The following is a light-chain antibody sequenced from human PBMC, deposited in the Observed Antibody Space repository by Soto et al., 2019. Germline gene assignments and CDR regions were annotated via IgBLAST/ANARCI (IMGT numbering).Light chain of an antibody. CDR1: QSISSE. Sequence: EIVMTQSLPTLSVSPGERAILSCRASQSISSELAWYQQKPGQPPRLLIYSASTRATGVPARFTGSGSGSEFTLTISGLQSEDFAVYYCQQGHNWPLTFGQGTRLEI. CDR3: QQGHNWPLT. V-gene: IGKV3-15*01. CDR2: SAS. J-gene: IGKJ2*01.